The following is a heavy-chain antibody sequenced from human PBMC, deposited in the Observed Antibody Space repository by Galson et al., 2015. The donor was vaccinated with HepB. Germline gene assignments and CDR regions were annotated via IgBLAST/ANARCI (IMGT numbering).Heavy chain of an antibody. J-gene: IGHJ4*02. CDR3: ARDPDPYNSGWMGFFDY. CDR2: INAGNGNT. CDR1: GYTFTSYA. V-gene: IGHV1-3*01. D-gene: IGHD6-19*01. Sequence: SCKASGYTFTSYAMHWVRQAPGQRLEWMGWINAGNGNTKYSQKFQGRVTITRDTSASTAYMELSSLRSEDTAVYYCARDPDPYNSGWMGFFDYWGQGTLVTVSS.